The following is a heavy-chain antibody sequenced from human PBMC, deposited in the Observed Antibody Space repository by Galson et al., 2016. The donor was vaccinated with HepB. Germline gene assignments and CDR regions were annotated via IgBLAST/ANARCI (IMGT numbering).Heavy chain of an antibody. D-gene: IGHD6-13*01. J-gene: IGHJ6*02. CDR3: ARDSETAAGYYNGVDV. CDR1: GSSIRTGYY. V-gene: IGHV4-38-2*02. CDR2: IYHSGTT. Sequence: CTVSGSSIRTGYYWGWIRQSAGKGLEWIGSIYHSGTTYYKVSFKSRVTISVDTSKNQFSLKLRSVTAADTAVYYCARDSETAAGYYNGVDVWGQGTTVTVSS.